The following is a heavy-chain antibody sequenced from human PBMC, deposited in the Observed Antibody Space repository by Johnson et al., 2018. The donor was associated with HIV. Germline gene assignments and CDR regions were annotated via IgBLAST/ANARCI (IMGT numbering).Heavy chain of an antibody. Sequence: VQLVESGGGVVQPGRSLRLSCAASGFTVSSNYMSWVRQAPGKGLEWVSVIYSGGSTYYADSVKGRFTLSRDNSKNTLYLQSSSLRVEDTAVYYCAKDGRYSYGYGAFDIWGQGTMVTVSS. CDR1: GFTVSSNY. V-gene: IGHV3-66*02. D-gene: IGHD5-18*01. CDR2: IYSGGST. CDR3: AKDGRYSYGYGAFDI. J-gene: IGHJ3*02.